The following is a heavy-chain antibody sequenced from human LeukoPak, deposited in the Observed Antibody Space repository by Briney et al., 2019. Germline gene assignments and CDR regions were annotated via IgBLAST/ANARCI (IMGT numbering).Heavy chain of an antibody. CDR3: ARVLMVRGSRAFDI. V-gene: IGHV4-59*08. Sequence: SETLSLTCTVSGDSISSSYWSWIRQPPGKGLEWIGYISYSENTNYNPSLKSRVTISEDKSKNQISLKLTSVTAADTAVYYCARVLMVRGSRAFDIWGQGTMVTVAS. CDR1: GDSISSSY. CDR2: ISYSENT. J-gene: IGHJ3*02. D-gene: IGHD3-10*01.